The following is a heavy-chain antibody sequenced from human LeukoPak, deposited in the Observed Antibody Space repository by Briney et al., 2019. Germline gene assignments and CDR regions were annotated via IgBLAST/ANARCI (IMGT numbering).Heavy chain of an antibody. CDR1: GGSISSSSYY. CDR2: IYYSGST. D-gene: IGHD5-24*01. V-gene: IGHV4-39*07. J-gene: IGHJ5*02. Sequence: PSETLSLTCTVSGGSISSSSYYWGWIRQPPGKGLEWIGSIYYSGSTYYNPSLKSRVTISVDTSKNQFSLKLSSVTAADTAVYYCARNGQVATTWDWFDPWGQGTLVTVSS. CDR3: ARNGQVATTWDWFDP.